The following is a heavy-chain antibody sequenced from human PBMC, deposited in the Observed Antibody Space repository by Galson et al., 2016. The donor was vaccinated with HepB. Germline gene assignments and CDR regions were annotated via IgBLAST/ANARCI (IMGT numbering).Heavy chain of an antibody. J-gene: IGHJ6*02. Sequence: SLRLSCAASGFSFSSYDMHWVRQIPGKGLEWVSGIGPDDNAFYPGSVKGRFTTSRENAKNSLYLQMNDLSAGDTAVYHCARSPNNYYGMDVWGQGTTVIVSS. CDR2: IGPDDNA. CDR1: GFSFSSYD. V-gene: IGHV3-13*01. D-gene: IGHD1/OR15-1a*01. CDR3: ARSPNNYYGMDV.